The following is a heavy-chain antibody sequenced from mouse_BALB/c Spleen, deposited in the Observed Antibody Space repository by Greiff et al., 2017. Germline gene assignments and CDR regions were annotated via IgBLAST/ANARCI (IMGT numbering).Heavy chain of an antibody. D-gene: IGHD2-1*01. CDR2: INPYNDGT. J-gene: IGHJ3*01. V-gene: IGHV1-7*01. CDR3: ARSGGNAAY. Sequence: VHLVESGAELAKPGASVKMSCKASGYTFTSYWMHWVKQRPGQGLEWIGYINPYNDGTKYNEKFKGKATLTSDKSSSTAYMELSSLTSEDSAVYYCARSGGNAAYWGQGTLVTVSA. CDR1: GYTFTSYW.